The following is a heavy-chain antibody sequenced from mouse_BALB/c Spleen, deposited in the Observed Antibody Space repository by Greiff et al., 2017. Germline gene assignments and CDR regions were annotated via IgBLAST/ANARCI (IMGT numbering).Heavy chain of an antibody. CDR3: ARITTVVAKDAMDY. D-gene: IGHD1-1*01. CDR1: GDSITSGY. J-gene: IGHJ4*01. V-gene: IGHV3-8*02. Sequence: EVQLVESGPSLVKPSQTLSLTCSVTGDSITSGYWNWIRKFPGNKLEYMGYISYSGSTYYNPSLKSRISITRDTSKNQYYLQLNSVTTEDTATYYCARITTVVAKDAMDYWGQGTSVTVSS. CDR2: ISYSGST.